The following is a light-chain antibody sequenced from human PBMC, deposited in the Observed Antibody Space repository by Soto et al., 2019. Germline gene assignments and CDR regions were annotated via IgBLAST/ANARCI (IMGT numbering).Light chain of an antibody. Sequence: QSVLTQPPSVSGAPGQRVTISCTGSSSNIGAGYDVHWYQQLPGTAPKLLIYGNSNRPSGVPDRFSGSKSGTSASLAITGLQAEDEADYYCQSYASSLRGYVLGTGTKVTVL. J-gene: IGLJ1*01. CDR2: GNS. V-gene: IGLV1-40*01. CDR3: QSYASSLRGYV. CDR1: SSNIGAGYD.